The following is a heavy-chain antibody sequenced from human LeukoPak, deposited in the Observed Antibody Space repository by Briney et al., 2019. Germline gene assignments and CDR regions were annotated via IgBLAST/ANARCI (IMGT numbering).Heavy chain of an antibody. CDR3: ARSSLSSSWLFDY. D-gene: IGHD6-13*01. CDR2: IGSSGNTI. V-gene: IGHV3-11*01. J-gene: IGHJ4*02. Sequence: GGSLRLSCAVSGFTFSDYYMSWIRQAPGKGLEWDSYIGSSGNTIYYADSVKGRFTISRDNAKNSLYLQMNSLRADDTAVYYCARSSLSSSWLFDYWGQGTLVTVSS. CDR1: GFTFSDYY.